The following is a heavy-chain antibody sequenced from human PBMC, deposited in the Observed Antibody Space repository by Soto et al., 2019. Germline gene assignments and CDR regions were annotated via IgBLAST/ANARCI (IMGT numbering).Heavy chain of an antibody. D-gene: IGHD2-15*01. V-gene: IGHV1-3*01. CDR3: ARDLGGWPDY. CDR1: GYGITIYA. CDR2: INAGNGNT. J-gene: IGHJ4*02. Sequence: ASVKASWKASGYGITIYAMHWVRQAPGQRLEWMGWINAGNGNTKYSQKFQGRVTITRDTSASTAYMELSSLRSEDTAVYYCARDLGGWPDYWGQGTLVTVSS.